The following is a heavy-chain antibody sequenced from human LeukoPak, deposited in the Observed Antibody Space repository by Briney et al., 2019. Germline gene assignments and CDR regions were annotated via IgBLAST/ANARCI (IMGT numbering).Heavy chain of an antibody. V-gene: IGHV4-39*07. D-gene: IGHD3-10*01. CDR2: IYYSGST. CDR1: GGSISRRSYF. J-gene: IGHJ5*02. Sequence: PSETLSLTCTVSGGSISRRSYFWGWIRQPPGKGLEWIGSIYYSGSTYYNPSLKSRVTISLDTSKNQFSLKLTSVTAADTAVYYCARDCGSGRRWFDPWGQGTLVTVSS. CDR3: ARDCGSGRRWFDP.